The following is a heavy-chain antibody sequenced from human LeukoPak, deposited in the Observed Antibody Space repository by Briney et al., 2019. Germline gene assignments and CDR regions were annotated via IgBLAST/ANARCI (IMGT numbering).Heavy chain of an antibody. D-gene: IGHD4-23*01. CDR3: ARSLRWYTHDY. CDR2: IYSGGST. CDR1: GFTFSSYG. V-gene: IGHV3-NL1*01. Sequence: PGGSLRLSCAASGFTFSSYGMHWVRQAPGKGLEWVSLIYSGGSTYYADSVKGRFTISRDNAKNSLYLQMNSLRAEDTAVYYCARSLRWYTHDYWGQGTLVTVSS. J-gene: IGHJ4*02.